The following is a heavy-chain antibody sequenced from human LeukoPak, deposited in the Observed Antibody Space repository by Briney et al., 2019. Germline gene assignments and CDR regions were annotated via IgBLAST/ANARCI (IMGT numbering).Heavy chain of an antibody. CDR1: GYTFTGYY. CDR3: ARVSAATGWFDP. D-gene: IGHD2-15*01. Sequence: GASVKVSCKASGYTFTGYYMLWVRQAPGQGLEWMGWINPNSGGTNYAQKFQGRVTMTRDTSISTAYMELSRLRSDDTAVYYCARVSAATGWFDPWGQGTLVTVSS. J-gene: IGHJ5*02. V-gene: IGHV1-2*02. CDR2: INPNSGGT.